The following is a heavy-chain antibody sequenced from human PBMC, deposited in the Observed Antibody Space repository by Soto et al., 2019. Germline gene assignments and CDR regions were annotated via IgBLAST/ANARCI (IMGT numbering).Heavy chain of an antibody. Sequence: SVKVSCKASGCTFSSYAISWVRQAPGQGLEWMGGIIPIFGTANYAQKFQGRVTITADESTSTAYMELSSLRSEDTAVYYCARWVVGYDTPLLDGMDVWGQGTTVTVSS. CDR1: GCTFSSYA. CDR2: IIPIFGTA. CDR3: ARWVVGYDTPLLDGMDV. J-gene: IGHJ6*02. D-gene: IGHD5-12*01. V-gene: IGHV1-69*13.